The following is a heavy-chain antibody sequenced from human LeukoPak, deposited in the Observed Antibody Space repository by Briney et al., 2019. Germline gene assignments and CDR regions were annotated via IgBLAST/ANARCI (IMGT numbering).Heavy chain of an antibody. CDR2: ISSSGSTI. CDR3: ARDSSGSYRLEWFDP. V-gene: IGHV3-11*04. D-gene: IGHD1-26*01. CDR1: GFTFNDYY. J-gene: IGHJ5*02. Sequence: GGSLRLSCAASGFTFNDYYMSWIRQAPGKGLEWVSYISSSGSTIYYADSVKGRFTISRDNAKNSLYLQMNSLRAEDTAVYYCARDSSGSYRLEWFDPWGQGTLVTVSS.